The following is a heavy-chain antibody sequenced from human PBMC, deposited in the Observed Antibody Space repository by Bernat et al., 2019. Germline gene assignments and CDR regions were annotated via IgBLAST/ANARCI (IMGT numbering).Heavy chain of an antibody. J-gene: IGHJ3*02. Sequence: EVQLVESGGGLVKPGGSLRLSCAASGFTFSSYSMNWVRQAPGKGLEWVSSISSSSSYIYYADSVKGRFTITRDNAKNSLYLQMNSLRAEDTAVYYCARDPPSLSVTTGAFDIWGQGTMVTVSS. CDR2: ISSSSSYI. D-gene: IGHD4-11*01. V-gene: IGHV3-21*01. CDR1: GFTFSSYS. CDR3: ARDPPSLSVTTGAFDI.